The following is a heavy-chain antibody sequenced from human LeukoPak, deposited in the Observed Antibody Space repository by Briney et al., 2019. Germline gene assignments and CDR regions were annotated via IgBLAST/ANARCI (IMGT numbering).Heavy chain of an antibody. CDR3: SRNKVRGVFNWFDP. J-gene: IGHJ5*02. V-gene: IGHV1-18*01. D-gene: IGHD3-10*01. CDR1: GYTFTSYG. Sequence: ASVKVSCKASGYTFTSYGISWVRQAPGQGLEWMGWIGAYNGNTNYAQKLQGRVTMTTDTSTSTAYMELRSLRSDDTAVYYCSRNKVRGVFNWFDPWGQGTLVTVSS. CDR2: IGAYNGNT.